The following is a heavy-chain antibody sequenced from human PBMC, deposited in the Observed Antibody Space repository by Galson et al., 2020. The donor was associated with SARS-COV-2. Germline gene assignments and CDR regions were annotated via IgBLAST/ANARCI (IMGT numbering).Heavy chain of an antibody. J-gene: IGHJ6*02. V-gene: IGHV3-11*01. CDR3: ARDLYCSGGNCHAYGMDV. D-gene: IGHD2-15*01. CDR2: ISNNNSTI. Sequence: GGSLRLSCAASGFTFSDYYMSWIRQAPGKGLEWVSYISNNNSTIYYADPVKGRFTISRDNAKNSLYLQMNSLRAEDTAVYYCARDLYCSGGNCHAYGMDVWGQGTTVTVSS. CDR1: GFTFSDYY.